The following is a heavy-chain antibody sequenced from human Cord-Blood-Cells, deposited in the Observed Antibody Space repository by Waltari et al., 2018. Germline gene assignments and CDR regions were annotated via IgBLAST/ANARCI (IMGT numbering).Heavy chain of an antibody. D-gene: IGHD2-8*02. CDR1: GGTLSSYA. J-gene: IGHJ3*02. CDR3: ATLFSFYCTGGVCYDAFDI. CDR2: IIPIFGTA. V-gene: IGHV1-69*01. Sequence: QVQLVQSGAEVKKPGSSVKVSCKASGGTLSSYAISWVRTATVHGTEWMGGIIPIFGTANYAQKFQGRVTITADESTSTAYMELSSLRSEDTAVYYCATLFSFYCTGGVCYDAFDIWGQGTMVTVSS.